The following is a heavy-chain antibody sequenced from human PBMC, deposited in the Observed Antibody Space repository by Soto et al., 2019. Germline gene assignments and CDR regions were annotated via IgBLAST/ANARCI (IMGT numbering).Heavy chain of an antibody. V-gene: IGHV1-2*04. J-gene: IGHJ6*02. D-gene: IGHD3-10*01. CDR2: INPNSGGT. CDR1: GYTFTGYY. Sequence: GASVKVSCKASGYTFTGYYMHWVRQAPGQGLERMGWINPNSGGTNYAQKFQGWVTMTRDTSISTAYMELSRLRSDDTAVYYCARDYYGSPYYYYCGMDVWGQGTTVTVSS. CDR3: ARDYYGSPYYYYCGMDV.